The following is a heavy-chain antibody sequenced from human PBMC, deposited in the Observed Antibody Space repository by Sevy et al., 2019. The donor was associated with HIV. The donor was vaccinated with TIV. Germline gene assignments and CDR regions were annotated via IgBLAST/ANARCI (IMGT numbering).Heavy chain of an antibody. Sequence: GGSLRLSCAASGFTFSGSGMSWVRQAPGKGLEWVSYISSSSNTIYYADSVKGRFTISRDNAKNSLYLQMNSLRAEDTAVYYCARRVGEGYCSGGSCYFDWFDSWGQGTLVTVSS. J-gene: IGHJ5*01. D-gene: IGHD2-15*01. CDR1: GFTFSGSG. CDR2: ISSSSNTI. V-gene: IGHV3-48*01. CDR3: ARRVGEGYCSGGSCYFDWFDS.